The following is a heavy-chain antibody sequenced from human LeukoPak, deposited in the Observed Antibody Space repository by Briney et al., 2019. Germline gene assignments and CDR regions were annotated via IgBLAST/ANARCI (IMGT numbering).Heavy chain of an antibody. Sequence: SETLSLACTVSGASISSSTYYWGWIRQPPGKGLEWIGSIYYSGSTYYNPSLKSRVTISVDTSKNQFSLKLSSVTAADTAVYYCARGIAAPYWGQGTLVTVSS. V-gene: IGHV4-39*07. CDR2: IYYSGST. D-gene: IGHD6-6*01. CDR3: ARGIAAPY. J-gene: IGHJ4*02. CDR1: GASISSSTYY.